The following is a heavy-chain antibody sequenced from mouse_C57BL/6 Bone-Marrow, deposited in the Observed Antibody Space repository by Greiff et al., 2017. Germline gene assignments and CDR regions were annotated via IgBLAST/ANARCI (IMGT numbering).Heavy chain of an antibody. V-gene: IGHV1-69*01. D-gene: IGHD2-12*01. CDR1: GYTFTSYW. CDR2: IDPSDSYT. J-gene: IGHJ4*01. CDR3: VRFYYSYYAMDY. Sequence: VQLQQPGAELVMPGASVKLSCKASGYTFTSYWMHWVKQRPGQGLEWIGEIDPSDSYTNYNQKFKGKSTLTVDKSSSTAYMQLSSLTSEDSAVYYCVRFYYSYYAMDYWGQGTSVTVSS.